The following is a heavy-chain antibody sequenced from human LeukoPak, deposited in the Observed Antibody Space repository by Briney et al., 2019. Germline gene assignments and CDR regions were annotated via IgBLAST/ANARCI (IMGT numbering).Heavy chain of an antibody. CDR2: IWYDGSNK. V-gene: IGHV3-33*01. CDR3: ARGPVLRYFDWLFASAGAFDY. CDR1: GFTFSSYG. J-gene: IGHJ4*02. Sequence: GGSLRLSCAASGFTFSSYGMHWVRQAPGKGLEWVAVIWYDGSNKYYADSVKGRFTISRDNSKNTLYLQMNSLRAEDTAVYYCARGPVLRYFDWLFASAGAFDYWGQGTLVTVSS. D-gene: IGHD3-9*01.